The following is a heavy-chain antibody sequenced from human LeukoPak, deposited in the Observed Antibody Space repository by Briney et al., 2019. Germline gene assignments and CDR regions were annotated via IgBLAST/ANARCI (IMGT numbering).Heavy chain of an antibody. CDR1: GFTFSTYA. J-gene: IGHJ6*02. CDR2: ISSNGGGT. V-gene: IGHV3-64D*06. D-gene: IGHD3-10*01. CDR3: ARDWYGSGSYYEGYYYYYYGMDV. Sequence: GGSLRLSCSASGFTFSTYAMHWVRQAPGKGLEYVSAISSNGGGTYYADSAKGRFTISRDNSKNTLYLQMSSLRPEDTAVYYCARDWYGSGSYYEGYYYYYYGMDVWGQGTTVTVSS.